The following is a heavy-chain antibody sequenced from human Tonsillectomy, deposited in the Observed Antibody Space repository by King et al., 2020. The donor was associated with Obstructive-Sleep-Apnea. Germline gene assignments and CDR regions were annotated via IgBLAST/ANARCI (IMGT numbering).Heavy chain of an antibody. V-gene: IGHV3-33*01. Sequence: VQLVESGGGVVQPGRSLRLSCAASGFTFSSYGIHWIRQAPGKGLEWVALIWYDGSNKYYADSVKGRFTISRDNSKNTLYLQMNSLRAEDTAVYYCAVGVYFFDYWGQGTLVTVSS. CDR3: AVGVYFFDY. CDR1: GFTFSSYG. D-gene: IGHD3-10*01. CDR2: IWYDGSNK. J-gene: IGHJ4*02.